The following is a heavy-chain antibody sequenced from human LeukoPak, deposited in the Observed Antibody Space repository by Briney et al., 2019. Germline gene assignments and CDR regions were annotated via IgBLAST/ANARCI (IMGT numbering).Heavy chain of an antibody. CDR1: GGSISTYY. D-gene: IGHD4-17*01. CDR2: IHYSGNT. J-gene: IGHJ5*02. CDR3: ARDQDADSGIWFDP. V-gene: IGHV4-59*01. Sequence: SETLSLTCTVSGGSISTYYWNWIRQPPGKGLEWVGYIHYSGNTNYNPSLKNRVTISVDTSKNQFSLKVSSVTAADTAVYYCARDQDADSGIWFDPWGQGTLVTVSS.